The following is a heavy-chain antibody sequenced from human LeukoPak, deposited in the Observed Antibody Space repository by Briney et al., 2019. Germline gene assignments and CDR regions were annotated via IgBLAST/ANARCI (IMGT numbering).Heavy chain of an antibody. CDR3: AKGRYSSSSNY. CDR2: INNDGSIT. Sequence: GGSLRLSCAASGFTFSSYWMHWVRQAPGKGLEWVSRINNDGSITTYADSVRGRFTISRDNAKSTLYLQMNSLRAEDTAVYYCAKGRYSSSSNYWGQGTLVTVSS. CDR1: GFTFSSYW. V-gene: IGHV3-74*01. J-gene: IGHJ4*02. D-gene: IGHD6-6*01.